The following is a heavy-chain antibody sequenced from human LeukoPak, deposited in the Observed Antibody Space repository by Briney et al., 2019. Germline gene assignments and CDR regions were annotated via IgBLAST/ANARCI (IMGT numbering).Heavy chain of an antibody. J-gene: IGHJ5*02. CDR1: GYTFTGYY. Sequence: GASVKVSCKASGYTFTGYYMHWVRQAPGQGLEWMGWINPNSGGTNYAQKFQGRVTMTRDTSISTAYMELSRLRSDDTAVYYCARVYGYYYGSGSPNWFDPWGQGTLVTVSS. CDR2: INPNSGGT. CDR3: ARVYGYYYGSGSPNWFDP. D-gene: IGHD3-10*01. V-gene: IGHV1-2*02.